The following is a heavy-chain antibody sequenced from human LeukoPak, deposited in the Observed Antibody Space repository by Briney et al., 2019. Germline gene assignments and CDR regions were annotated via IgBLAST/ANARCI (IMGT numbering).Heavy chain of an antibody. CDR3: ARAPYCISTTCSWYLDL. J-gene: IGHJ2*01. D-gene: IGHD2-2*01. CDR1: GFTLSSYN. CDR2: ISSSSSYI. Sequence: GGSLRLSCVASGFTLSSYNMNWVRQAPGKGLEWVSSISSSSSYIYHADSLKGRFTISRDTSKDSLSLHINSLRAEDTAIYYCARAPYCISTTCSWYLDLWGRGTLVTVSS. V-gene: IGHV3-21*01.